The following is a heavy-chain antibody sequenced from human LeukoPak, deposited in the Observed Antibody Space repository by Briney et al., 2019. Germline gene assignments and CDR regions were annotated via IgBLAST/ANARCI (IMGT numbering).Heavy chain of an antibody. CDR2: INHSGST. CDR1: GGSFSGYY. D-gene: IGHD2-15*01. CDR3: ARAGAVVVAAKHYYYGMDV. V-gene: IGHV4-34*01. J-gene: IGHJ6*04. Sequence: SETLSLTCAVYGGSFSGYYWSWIRQPPGKGLEWIGEINHSGSTNYNPSLKSRVTISVDTSKNQFSLKLSSVTAADTAVYYRARAGAVVVAAKHYYYGMDVWGKGTTVTVSS.